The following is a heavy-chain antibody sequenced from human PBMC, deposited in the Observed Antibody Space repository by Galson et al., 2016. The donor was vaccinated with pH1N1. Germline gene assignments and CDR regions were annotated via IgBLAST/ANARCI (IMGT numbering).Heavy chain of an antibody. V-gene: IGHV3-74*01. CDR2: INSDGSST. J-gene: IGHJ4*02. CDR3: ARNWEGGFDY. CDR1: GFTFRSYA. Sequence: SLRLSCAVSGFTFRSYAMNWVRQAPGKGPEWVSRINSDGSSTGYADSVKGRFTISRDNAKNSLYLQMNSLRVEDTAVYFCARNWEGGFDYWGQGTLVTVSS. D-gene: IGHD7-27*01.